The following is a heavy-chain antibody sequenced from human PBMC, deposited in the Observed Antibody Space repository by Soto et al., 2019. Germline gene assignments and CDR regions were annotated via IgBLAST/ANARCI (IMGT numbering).Heavy chain of an antibody. J-gene: IGHJ6*02. CDR1: GYIFTDHC. Sequence: EVQVVQSGAEVKEPGESLKISCKGSGYIFTDHCIVWVRQMAGKVLEWVGIICPGYSNIIYSPSVQGQVTISADMSISTAYLQWGILKASDTAIYYCARRHYCRGDCTINPDYSYGMDVWGQGTTVTVSS. CDR3: ARRHYCRGDCTINPDYSYGMDV. V-gene: IGHV5-51*01. D-gene: IGHD2-21*02. CDR2: ICPGYSNI.